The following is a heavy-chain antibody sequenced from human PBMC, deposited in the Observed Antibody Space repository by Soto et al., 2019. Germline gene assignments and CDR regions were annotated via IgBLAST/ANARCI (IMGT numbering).Heavy chain of an antibody. CDR3: AFAATADFDY. CDR2: IYHSGTT. D-gene: IGHD6-13*01. Sequence: QVQLQESGPGLVKPSGTLSLTCAVSGGSISSTNWWTWVRQSPGRGLEWIGEIYHSGTTNYSPSLKSRVNIAVDMSTNHLSLTLISVTASDTAVYYCAFAATADFDYWGKGILVTVSS. CDR1: GGSISSTNW. V-gene: IGHV4-4*02. J-gene: IGHJ4*02.